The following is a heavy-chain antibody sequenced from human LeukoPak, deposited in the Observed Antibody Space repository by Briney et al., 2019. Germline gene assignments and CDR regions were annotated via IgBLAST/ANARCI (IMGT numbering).Heavy chain of an antibody. CDR3: GRASSSWSNYFDY. Sequence: GRSLRLSCAASGFTFSSYGMHWVRQAPGKGLEWVAVISYDGSNKYYADSVKGRFTISRENSKNTLYLQMNSLRAEDTAVYYCGRASSSWSNYFDYWGQGTLVTVSS. D-gene: IGHD6-13*01. J-gene: IGHJ4*02. CDR1: GFTFSSYG. V-gene: IGHV3-30*03. CDR2: ISYDGSNK.